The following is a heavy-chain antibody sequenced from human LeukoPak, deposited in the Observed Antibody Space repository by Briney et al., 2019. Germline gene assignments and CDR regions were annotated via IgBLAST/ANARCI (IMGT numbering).Heavy chain of an antibody. D-gene: IGHD4/OR15-4a*01. CDR1: GFSFSTYA. Sequence: PGRSLRLSCAASGFSFSTYAMHWVRQAPGKGLEWVAVTSQDGNNQYYADSVKGRFTISRDNSKNALYMQMNSLRPEDTAVYFCARVRSLRGALDIWGQGTMVTVSS. CDR2: TSQDGNNQ. V-gene: IGHV3-30-3*01. CDR3: ARVRSLRGALDI. J-gene: IGHJ3*02.